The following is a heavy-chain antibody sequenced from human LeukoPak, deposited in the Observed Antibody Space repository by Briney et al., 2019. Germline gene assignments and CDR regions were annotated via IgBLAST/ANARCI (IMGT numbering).Heavy chain of an antibody. V-gene: IGHV4-39*01. CDR1: GDSISGSSYY. CDR2: IYYSGIA. D-gene: IGHD2-2*01. CDR3: ARHLSNDQDYYFDY. J-gene: IGHJ4*02. Sequence: PSETLSLTCTVSGDSISGSSYYWGWIRQPPGKGLEWIGSIYYSGIAYYNPSLKSRVTISVDTSKNQFSLKLSSVTAADTAVYYCARHLSNDQDYYFDYWGQGTLVTVSS.